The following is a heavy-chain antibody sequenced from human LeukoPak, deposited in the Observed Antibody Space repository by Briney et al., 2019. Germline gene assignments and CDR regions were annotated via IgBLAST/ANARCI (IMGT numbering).Heavy chain of an antibody. Sequence: PSQTLSLTCTVSGGSISSGGYYWSWIRQPPGKGLEWIGYIYYSGSTNYNPSLKSRVTISVDTSKNQFSLKLSSVTAADTAVYYCARVGYSSGWYYFDYWGQGTLVTVSS. CDR1: GGSISSGGYY. V-gene: IGHV4-61*08. CDR3: ARVGYSSGWYYFDY. J-gene: IGHJ4*02. D-gene: IGHD6-19*01. CDR2: IYYSGST.